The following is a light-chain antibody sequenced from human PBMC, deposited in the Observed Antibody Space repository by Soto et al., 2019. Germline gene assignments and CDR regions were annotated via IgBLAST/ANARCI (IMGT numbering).Light chain of an antibody. CDR1: QSVSSY. CDR2: DAS. V-gene: IGKV3-11*01. CDR3: QQRSNWPPLT. Sequence: EIVLTQSPATLSLSPGERATLSCRAGQSVSSYLAWYQQKPGQAPRLLIYDASNRATGIPARFSGSGSGTDFTLTISSLEPEDFAVYYCQQRSNWPPLTLGGGTKVEIK. J-gene: IGKJ4*01.